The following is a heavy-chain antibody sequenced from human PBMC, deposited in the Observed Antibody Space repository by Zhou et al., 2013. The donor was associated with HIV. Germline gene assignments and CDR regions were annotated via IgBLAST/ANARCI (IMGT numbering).Heavy chain of an antibody. CDR2: IIPMFGIA. J-gene: IGHJ4*02. D-gene: IGHD1-1*01. CDR1: GVTHSNYA. Sequence: QVQLVQSGAEVKKPGSSVKVSCKTSGVTHSNYAMSWVRQAPGQGLEWMGAIIPMFGIATYTQKFEGRVSITTDESTNTGYMELSSLRSEDTAMYYCATESRNWSHIGTLDFWGQGTLVSVSS. CDR3: ATESRNWSHIGTLDF. V-gene: IGHV1-69*05.